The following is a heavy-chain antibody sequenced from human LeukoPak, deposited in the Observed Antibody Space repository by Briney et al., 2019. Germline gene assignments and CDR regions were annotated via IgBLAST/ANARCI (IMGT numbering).Heavy chain of an antibody. CDR3: ARDDHYIGYYMDA. CDR2: IRSSGSTI. Sequence: GGSLRLSCAASGFIFSTYSMNWVRQAPGKGLVWVSYIRSSGSTIYYADSVKGRFTISRDNAENTLYLQMNSLGAEDTAVYYYARDDHYIGYYMDAWGKGNTGTVSS. J-gene: IGHJ6*03. V-gene: IGHV3-48*01. D-gene: IGHD4-11*01. CDR1: GFIFSTYS.